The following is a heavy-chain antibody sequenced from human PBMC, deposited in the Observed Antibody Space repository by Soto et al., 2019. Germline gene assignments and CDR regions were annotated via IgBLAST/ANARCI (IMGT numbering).Heavy chain of an antibody. Sequence: GSLRLSCAASGFTFSAYAFHWVRQAPGKGLEWLSVISYDGRETHYADSVEGRFIISRDSSKKTAYLQMNSLRGDDTAVYFCATDPVAVTGSFIDSWGQGTLVTV. CDR2: ISYDGRET. J-gene: IGHJ4*02. V-gene: IGHV3-30-3*01. CDR3: ATDPVAVTGSFIDS. CDR1: GFTFSAYA. D-gene: IGHD2-21*02.